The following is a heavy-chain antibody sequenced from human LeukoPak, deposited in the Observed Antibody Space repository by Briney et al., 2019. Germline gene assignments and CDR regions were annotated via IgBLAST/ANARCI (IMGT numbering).Heavy chain of an antibody. Sequence: SETLSLTCAVYGGSFSGYYWSWIRQPPGKGLEWIGEINHSGSTNYNPSLKSRVTISVDTSKNQFSLKLSSVTAADTAVYYCARGGGDSSSSGGDYYYYYYGMDVWGQGTTVTVSS. CDR1: GGSFSGYY. D-gene: IGHD6-6*01. V-gene: IGHV4-34*01. CDR3: ARGGGDSSSSGGDYYYYYYGMDV. CDR2: INHSGST. J-gene: IGHJ6*02.